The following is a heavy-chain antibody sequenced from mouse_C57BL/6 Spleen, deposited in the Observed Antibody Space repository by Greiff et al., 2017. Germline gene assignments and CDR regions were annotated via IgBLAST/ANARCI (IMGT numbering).Heavy chain of an antibody. CDR2: INPNNGGT. D-gene: IGHD2-5*01. CDR3: ARSGAYYSNDGFAY. Sequence: VQLQQSGPELVKPGASVKISCKASGYTFTDYYMNWVKQSHGKSLEWIGDINPNNGGTSYNQKFKGKATLTVDKSSSTAYMELRSLTSEDSAVYDCARSGAYYSNDGFAYWGQGTLVTVSA. J-gene: IGHJ3*01. CDR1: GYTFTDYY. V-gene: IGHV1-26*01.